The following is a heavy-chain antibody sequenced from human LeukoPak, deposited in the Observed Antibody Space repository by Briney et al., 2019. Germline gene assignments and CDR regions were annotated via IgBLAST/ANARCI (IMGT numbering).Heavy chain of an antibody. CDR3: ARGGYHMDV. Sequence: SSETLSLTCTVSGGSISSYYWSWIRQPPGKGLEWIGYIYYSGSTNYNPSLKSRVTISVDTSKNQFSLKLSSVTAADTAVYYCARGGYHMDVWGKGTTVTISS. J-gene: IGHJ6*03. CDR1: GGSISSYY. CDR2: IYYSGST. V-gene: IGHV4-59*12. D-gene: IGHD3-16*01.